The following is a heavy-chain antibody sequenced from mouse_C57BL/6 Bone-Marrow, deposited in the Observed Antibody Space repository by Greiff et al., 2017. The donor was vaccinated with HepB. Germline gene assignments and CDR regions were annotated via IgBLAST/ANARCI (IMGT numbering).Heavy chain of an antibody. D-gene: IGHD1-1*01. V-gene: IGHV1-81*01. CDR3: AREGIFITTVVAPFAY. J-gene: IGHJ3*01. CDR1: GYTFTSYG. CDR2: IYPRSGNT. Sequence: QVQLQQSGAELARPGASVKLSCKASGYTFTSYGISWVKQSTGQGLEWIGEIYPRSGNTYYNEKFKGKATLTADKSSSTAYMELRSLTSEDSAVYFCAREGIFITTVVAPFAYWGQGTLVTVSA.